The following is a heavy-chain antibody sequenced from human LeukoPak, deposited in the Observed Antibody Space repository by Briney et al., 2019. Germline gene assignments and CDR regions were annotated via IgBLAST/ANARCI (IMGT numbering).Heavy chain of an antibody. CDR3: ARDDCSGGSCYGGFSWFDP. J-gene: IGHJ5*02. V-gene: IGHV4-39*07. CDR1: GGSISSSSYY. D-gene: IGHD2-15*01. Sequence: SETLSLTCTVSGGSISSSSYYWGWIRQPPGKGLEWIGSIYYSGSTYYNPSLKSRVTISVDTSKNQFSLKLSSVTAADMAVYYCARDDCSGGSCYGGFSWFDPWGQGTLVTVSS. CDR2: IYYSGST.